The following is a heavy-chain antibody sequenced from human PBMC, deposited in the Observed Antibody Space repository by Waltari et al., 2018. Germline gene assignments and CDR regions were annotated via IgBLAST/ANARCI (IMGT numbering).Heavy chain of an antibody. V-gene: IGHV4-59*01. CDR3: ARLRLLEGYFDY. Sequence: VQLQESGPGLVKPSETLSLTCTVSGGSISSYYWSCIRQPPGKGLEWIGYIYYSGSTHYNPSRKRRVTVAVDTSKNQLCQKLSSVTAADTAVYCCARLRLLEGYFDYWGQGTLVTVSS. CDR1: GGSISSYY. CDR2: IYYSGST. J-gene: IGHJ4*02. D-gene: IGHD3-22*01.